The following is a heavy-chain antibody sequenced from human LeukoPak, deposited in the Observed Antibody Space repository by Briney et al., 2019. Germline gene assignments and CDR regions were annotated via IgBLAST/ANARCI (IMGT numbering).Heavy chain of an antibody. CDR3: AKDAIAAAESTY. V-gene: IGHV3-23*01. CDR1: GFTFSSYA. Sequence: LSGGSLRLSCAASGFTFSSYAMSWVRQAPGKGLEWVSAISGSGGSTYYADSVKGRFTISRDNSKNTLYLQMNCLRAEDTAVYYCAKDAIAAAESTYWGQGTLVTVSS. D-gene: IGHD6-13*01. J-gene: IGHJ4*02. CDR2: ISGSGGST.